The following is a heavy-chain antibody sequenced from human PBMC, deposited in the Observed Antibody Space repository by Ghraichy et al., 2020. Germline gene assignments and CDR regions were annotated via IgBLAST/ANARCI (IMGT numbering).Heavy chain of an antibody. CDR2: ISSSSSYI. V-gene: IGHV3-21*01. D-gene: IGHD5-24*01. CDR3: ARWLQLSGMDV. J-gene: IGHJ6*02. Sequence: GALRLSCAASGFTFSSYSMNWVRQAPGKGLEWVSSISSSSSYIYYADSVKGRFTISRDNAKNSLYLQMNSLRAEDTAVYYCARWLQLSGMDVWGQGTTVTVSS. CDR1: GFTFSSYS.